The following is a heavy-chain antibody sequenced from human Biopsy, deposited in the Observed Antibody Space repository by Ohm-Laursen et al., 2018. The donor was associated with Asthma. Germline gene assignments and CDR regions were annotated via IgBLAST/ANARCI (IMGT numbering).Heavy chain of an antibody. CDR1: GFTFGNFW. J-gene: IGHJ4*02. D-gene: IGHD3-3*01. CDR2: VSYDGGVA. CDR3: AKRRGYSDLTDFDH. V-gene: IGHV3-30*18. Sequence: SLRLSCAASGFTFGNFWMSWGRQTPGKGLEWVAVVSYDGGVAHYADSMKGRFTISRDNAKSTLYLQMNRLRTDDTAVYYCAKRRGYSDLTDFDHWGQGTLVTVSS.